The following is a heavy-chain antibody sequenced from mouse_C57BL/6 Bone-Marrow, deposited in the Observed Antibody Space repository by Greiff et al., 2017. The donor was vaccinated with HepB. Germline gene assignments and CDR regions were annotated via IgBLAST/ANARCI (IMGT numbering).Heavy chain of an antibody. CDR3: ASEGYYGSSPYAMDY. J-gene: IGHJ4*01. CDR1: GFTFSDYG. CDR2: ISSGSSTI. V-gene: IGHV5-17*01. Sequence: DVMLVESGGGLVKPGGSLKLSCAASGFTFSDYGMHWVRQAPEKGLEWVAYISSGSSTIYYADTVKGRFTISRDNAKNTLFLQMTSLRSEDTAMYYCASEGYYGSSPYAMDYWGQGTSVTVSS. D-gene: IGHD1-1*01.